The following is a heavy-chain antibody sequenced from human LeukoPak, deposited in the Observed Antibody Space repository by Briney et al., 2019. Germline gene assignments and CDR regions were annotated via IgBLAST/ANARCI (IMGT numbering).Heavy chain of an antibody. V-gene: IGHV4-31*03. D-gene: IGHD2-15*01. Sequence: PSETLSLTCTVSGGSISSGGYYWSWIRQHPGKGLEWIGYIYYSGSTYYNPSLKSRVTISVDTSKNQFSLKLSSVTAADTAVYYCARGERESSGGSCYPPDYWGQGTLVTVSS. CDR1: GGSISSGGYY. CDR3: ARGERESSGGSCYPPDY. J-gene: IGHJ4*02. CDR2: IYYSGST.